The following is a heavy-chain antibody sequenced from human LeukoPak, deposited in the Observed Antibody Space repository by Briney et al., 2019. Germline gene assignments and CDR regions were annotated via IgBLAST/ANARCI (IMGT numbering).Heavy chain of an antibody. J-gene: IGHJ3*02. D-gene: IGHD6-13*01. CDR1: GFTFSSYW. Sequence: GGSLRLSCAASGFTFSSYWMYWVRQAPGKGLVWVSRINTDDSSTNYADSVKGRFTISRDNAKNTLYLQMDSLRAEDTAVYYCARASRYSNTWFDAFDIWGQGTMVTVSS. V-gene: IGHV3-74*01. CDR3: ARASRYSNTWFDAFDI. CDR2: INTDDSST.